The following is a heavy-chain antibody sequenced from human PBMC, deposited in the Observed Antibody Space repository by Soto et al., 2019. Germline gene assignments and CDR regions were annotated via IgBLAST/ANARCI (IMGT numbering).Heavy chain of an antibody. CDR3: ARTRGDSGSYFRPFDY. V-gene: IGHV3-7*01. CDR1: GFTFSNYW. D-gene: IGHD3-10*01. J-gene: IGHJ4*02. Sequence: GGSLRLSCAASGFTFSNYWMNWVRQAPGKGLEWVANIKEDGSEKYYVDSVKGRFTISRDDAKNSLYLQMNSLRAEDTAVYYCARTRGDSGSYFRPFDYWGQGTLVTVSS. CDR2: IKEDGSEK.